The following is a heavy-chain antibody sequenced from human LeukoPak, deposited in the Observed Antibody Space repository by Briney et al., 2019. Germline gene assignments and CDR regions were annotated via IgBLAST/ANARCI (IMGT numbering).Heavy chain of an antibody. CDR1: GGSFSGYY. D-gene: IGHD3-22*01. Sequence: SETLSLTCAVYGGSFSGYYWSWIRQPPGKGLEWIGEINHSGSTNYNPSLKSRVTMSVDTSKNQFSLKLSSVTAADTAVYYCAREFGIVVVKGSCWFDPWGQGTLATVSS. CDR3: AREFGIVVVKGSCWFDP. CDR2: INHSGST. J-gene: IGHJ5*02. V-gene: IGHV4-34*01.